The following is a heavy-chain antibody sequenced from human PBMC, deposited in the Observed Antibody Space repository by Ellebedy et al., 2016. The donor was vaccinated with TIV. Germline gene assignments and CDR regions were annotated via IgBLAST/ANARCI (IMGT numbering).Heavy chain of an antibody. V-gene: IGHV3-33*01. CDR3: ARESCNNITCYFDY. Sequence: PGGSLRLSCAASGFTFSNYGMHWVRQAPGKGLEWVAVIWYDGSDKYYADSVKGRFTISRDNSKNTLFLQMNSLRAEDTAVYYCARESCNNITCYFDYWGLGTLVTVSS. CDR2: IWYDGSDK. D-gene: IGHD2/OR15-2a*01. CDR1: GFTFSNYG. J-gene: IGHJ4*02.